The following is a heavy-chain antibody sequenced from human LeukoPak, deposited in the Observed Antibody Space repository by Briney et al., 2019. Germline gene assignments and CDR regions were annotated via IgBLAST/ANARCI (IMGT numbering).Heavy chain of an antibody. V-gene: IGHV4-39*07. Sequence: SETLSLTCTVSGGSISSTGYYWGWIRQPPGRGLEWIGSIYNSVSTYYNPSLKSRVTISVDTSKNQFSLKLSSVTAADTAVYYCARLELPFAFDIWGQGTMVTVSS. CDR2: IYNSVST. CDR1: GGSISSTGYY. J-gene: IGHJ3*02. CDR3: ARLELPFAFDI. D-gene: IGHD1-26*01.